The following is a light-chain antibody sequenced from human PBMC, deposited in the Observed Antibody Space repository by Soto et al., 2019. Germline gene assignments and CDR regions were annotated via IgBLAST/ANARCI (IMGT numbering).Light chain of an antibody. Sequence: IQVTQSPASLSASVGDRVTITSRASQSISSYLNWYQQKPGKAPKLLIYAASSLQSGVPSRFSGSGSVTDFTLTISSLQPQDFATYYSQKSYTTLMYTFGKGTKVDIK. CDR2: AAS. V-gene: IGKV1-39*01. CDR1: QSISSY. CDR3: QKSYTTLMYT. J-gene: IGKJ2*01.